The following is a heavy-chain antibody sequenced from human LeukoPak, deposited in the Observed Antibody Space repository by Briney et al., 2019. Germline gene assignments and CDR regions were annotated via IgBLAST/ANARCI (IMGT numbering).Heavy chain of an antibody. CDR2: ISGSGGST. J-gene: IGHJ4*02. D-gene: IGHD4-17*01. V-gene: IGHV3-23*01. Sequence: PGRSLRLSCAASGFTFSSYAMHWVRQAPGKGLEWVSAISGSGGSTYYADSVKGRFTISRDNSKNTLYLQMNSLRAEDTAVYYCAKDLEATVTTFFDYWGQGTLVTVSS. CDR1: GFTFSSYA. CDR3: AKDLEATVTTFFDY.